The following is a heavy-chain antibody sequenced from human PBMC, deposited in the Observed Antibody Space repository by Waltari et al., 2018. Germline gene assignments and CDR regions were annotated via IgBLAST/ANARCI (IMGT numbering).Heavy chain of an antibody. CDR1: GFTFDDYA. J-gene: IGHJ4*02. D-gene: IGHD2-15*01. Sequence: EVQLVESGGGLVQPGRSLRLSCAASGFTFDDYAMHLVRQAPGKGLEWVSGISWNSGSIGYADSVKGRFTISRDNAKNSLYLQMNSLRAEDMALYYCAKGGEGCSGGSCYHYFDYWGQGTLVTVSS. CDR3: AKGGEGCSGGSCYHYFDY. V-gene: IGHV3-9*03. CDR2: ISWNSGSI.